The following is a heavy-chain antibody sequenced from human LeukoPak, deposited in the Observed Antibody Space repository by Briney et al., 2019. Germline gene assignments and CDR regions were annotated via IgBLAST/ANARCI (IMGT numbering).Heavy chain of an antibody. Sequence: GGSLRLSCAASGFTFSSFAMTWVRQAPGKGLEWVSGISGSGGSTYYADSVKGRFTISRDNSKNTLYLQMNSLRAEDTAVYYCANRGKYCSSTSCLGSAQVDYWGQGTLVTVSS. CDR1: GFTFSSFA. J-gene: IGHJ4*02. CDR3: ANRGKYCSSTSCLGSAQVDY. CDR2: ISGSGGST. V-gene: IGHV3-23*01. D-gene: IGHD2-2*01.